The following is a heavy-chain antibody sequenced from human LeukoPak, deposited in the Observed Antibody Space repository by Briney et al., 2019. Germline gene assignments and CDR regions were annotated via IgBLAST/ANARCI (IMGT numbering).Heavy chain of an antibody. J-gene: IGHJ4*02. D-gene: IGHD3-3*01. Sequence: GGSLRLSCAASGFTVSSNYMSWVRQAPGKGLEWVSVIYSGGSTYYVDSVKGRFTISRDNSKNTLYLQMNSLRAEDTAVYYCARDRRYDFWSGYYSYYFDYWGQGTLVTVSS. CDR2: IYSGGST. V-gene: IGHV3-66*02. CDR3: ARDRRYDFWSGYYSYYFDY. CDR1: GFTVSSNY.